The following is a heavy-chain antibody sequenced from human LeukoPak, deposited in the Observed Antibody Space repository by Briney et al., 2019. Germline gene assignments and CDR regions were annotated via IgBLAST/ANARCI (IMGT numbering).Heavy chain of an antibody. CDR3: ARDGYSYDLGDAFDI. Sequence: SETLSLTCTVSGGSISSSSYYWGWIRQPPGKGLEWIGSIYYSGSTYYNPSLKSRVTISVDTSKNQFSLKLSSVTAADTAVYYCARDGYSYDLGDAFDIWGQGTMVTVSS. CDR1: GGSISSSSYY. V-gene: IGHV4-39*02. CDR2: IYYSGST. D-gene: IGHD5-18*01. J-gene: IGHJ3*02.